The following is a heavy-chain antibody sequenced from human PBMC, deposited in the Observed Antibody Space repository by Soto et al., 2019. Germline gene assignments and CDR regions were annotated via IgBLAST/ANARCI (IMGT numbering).Heavy chain of an antibody. CDR1: GGSVSSGSYY. D-gene: IGHD3-9*01. V-gene: IGHV4-61*01. J-gene: IGHJ3*02. Sequence: PSETLSLTCTVSGGSVSSGSYYWGWIRQPPGKGLEWIGYIYYSGSTNYNPSLKSRVTISVDTSKNQFSLKLSSVTAADTAVYYCAGKTEGYDILTGYYRPVGFDIWGQGTMVTVSS. CDR3: AGKTEGYDILTGYYRPVGFDI. CDR2: IYYSGST.